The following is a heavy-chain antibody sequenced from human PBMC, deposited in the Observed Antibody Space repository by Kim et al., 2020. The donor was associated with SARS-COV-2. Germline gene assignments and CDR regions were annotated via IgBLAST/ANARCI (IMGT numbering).Heavy chain of an antibody. D-gene: IGHD3-10*01. CDR1: GGSISSGGYY. CDR2: IYYSGST. Sequence: SQTLSLTCTVSGGSISSGGYYWSWIRQHPGKGLEWIGYIYYSGSTYYNPSLKSRVTISVDTSKNQFSLKLSSVTAADTAVYYCARICLSYYYGSGSYKGMDVWGQGTTVTVSS. J-gene: IGHJ6*02. V-gene: IGHV4-31*03. CDR3: ARICLSYYYGSGSYKGMDV.